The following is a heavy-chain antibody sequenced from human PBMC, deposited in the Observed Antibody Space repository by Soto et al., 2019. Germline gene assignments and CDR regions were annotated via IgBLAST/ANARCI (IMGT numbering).Heavy chain of an antibody. CDR2: TPSNENRK. CDR3: AKEESSGYYRTADY. V-gene: IGHV3-30*18. J-gene: IGHJ4*02. D-gene: IGHD6-19*01. Sequence: PGGSLRLSCAASGFTLSSVGMHWVRQAPGKGLEWVGVTPSNENRKYYGDSVRGRFTISRDNSRNTVYLEMNTLRADDTAVYYCAKEESSGYYRTADYWGQGTPVTVSS. CDR1: GFTLSSVG.